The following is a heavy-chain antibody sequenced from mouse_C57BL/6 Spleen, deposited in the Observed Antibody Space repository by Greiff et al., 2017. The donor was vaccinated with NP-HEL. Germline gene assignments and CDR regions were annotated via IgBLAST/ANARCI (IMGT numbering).Heavy chain of an antibody. J-gene: IGHJ2*01. CDR2: IYPRSGNT. CDR1: GYTFTSYG. Sequence: VQGVESGAELARPGASVKLSCKASGYTFTSYGISWVKQRTGQGLEWIGEIYPRSGNTYYNEKFKGKATLTADKSSSTAYMELRSLTSEDSAVYFCARGGVATNYFDYWGQGTTLTVSS. D-gene: IGHD1-1*01. CDR3: ARGGVATNYFDY. V-gene: IGHV1-81*01.